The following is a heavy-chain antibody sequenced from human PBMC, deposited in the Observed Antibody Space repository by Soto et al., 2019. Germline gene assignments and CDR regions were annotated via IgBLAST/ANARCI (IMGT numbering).Heavy chain of an antibody. J-gene: IGHJ5*02. V-gene: IGHV3-13*01. CDR1: GFTFSTYD. CDR3: ARGRSNQYESSPPPKFDP. Sequence: ESGGGLVQPGGSLRLSCAASGFTFSTYDMHWVRQATGKGLEWASAIGTIRDTYYLDSVKGRFTISRENAKNSVYLQMNSLRAGDTAVYYCARGRSNQYESSPPPKFDPWGRGTLVTVSS. CDR2: IGTIRDT. D-gene: IGHD2-8*01.